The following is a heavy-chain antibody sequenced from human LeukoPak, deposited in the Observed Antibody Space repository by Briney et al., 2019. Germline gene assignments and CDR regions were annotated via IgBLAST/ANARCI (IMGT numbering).Heavy chain of an antibody. V-gene: IGHV3-21*01. CDR1: GFTFSSYS. J-gene: IGHJ4*02. CDR2: ISSSSSYI. D-gene: IGHD5-18*01. Sequence: GGSLRLSCAASGFTFSSYSMNWVRQAPGKGLEWVSSISSSSSYIYYADSVKGRFTISRDNAKNSLYLQMNNLRAEDTAVYYCARADWDTAMIDYWGQGTLVTVSS. CDR3: ARADWDTAMIDY.